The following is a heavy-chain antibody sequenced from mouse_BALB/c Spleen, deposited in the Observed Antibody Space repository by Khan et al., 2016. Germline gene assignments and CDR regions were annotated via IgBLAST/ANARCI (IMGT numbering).Heavy chain of an antibody. D-gene: IGHD2-3*01. CDR3: SYDGDYAWFPD. Sequence: EVQLQESGPGLVKPSQSLSLTCTVTGYSITSDYAWNWIRQLPGNKMERMGYKTYSGVTNYNPSLKSRISITRETSTNQVFLQFNSVNTEDTATSYRSYDGDYAWFPDWGRGTLVTISA. CDR2: KTYSGVT. V-gene: IGHV3-2*02. CDR1: GYSITSDYA. J-gene: IGHJ3*01.